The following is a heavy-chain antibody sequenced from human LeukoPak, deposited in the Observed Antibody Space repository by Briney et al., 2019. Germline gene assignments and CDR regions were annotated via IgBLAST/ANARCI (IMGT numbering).Heavy chain of an antibody. V-gene: IGHV4-4*07. J-gene: IGHJ4*02. CDR2: IYTSGST. CDR1: GGSISSYY. Sequence: PSGTLSLTCTVSGGSISSYYWSWIRQPAGKGLEWIGRIYTSGSTNYNPSLKSRVTMSVDTSKNQFSLKLSSVTAADTAVYYCARDAPYYDFWSGASFDYWGQGTLVTVSS. D-gene: IGHD3-3*01. CDR3: ARDAPYYDFWSGASFDY.